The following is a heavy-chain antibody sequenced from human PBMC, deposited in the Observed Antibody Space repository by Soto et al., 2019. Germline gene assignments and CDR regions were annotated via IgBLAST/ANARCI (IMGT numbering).Heavy chain of an antibody. CDR1: GFSLSTSGVG. Sequence: QITLKESGPTLVKPTQTLTLTCTFSGFSLSTSGVGVGWIRQPPGKALEWLALIYWDDDKRYSPSLKSRLTINKDTSKNQVVLTMTNMDPVDTATYYCAHRCWGNYDSSGYYCHWGQGTLVTVSS. CDR3: AHRCWGNYDSSGYYCH. J-gene: IGHJ4*02. D-gene: IGHD3-22*01. V-gene: IGHV2-5*02. CDR2: IYWDDDK.